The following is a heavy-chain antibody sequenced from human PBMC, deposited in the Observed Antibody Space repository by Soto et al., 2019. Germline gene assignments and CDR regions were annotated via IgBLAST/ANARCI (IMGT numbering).Heavy chain of an antibody. V-gene: IGHV4-4*02. CDR2: IYHSGST. CDR1: SGSISSSNW. CDR3: ASLIAATSY. J-gene: IGHJ4*02. D-gene: IGHD6-13*01. Sequence: QVQLQESGPGLVKPSGTLSLTCAVSSGSISSSNWWSWVRQPPGKGREWIGDIYHSGSTNYNPSPKSRVTISVDMSKNQFSLKLSSVTAADTAVYYCASLIAATSYWGQGTLVTVSS.